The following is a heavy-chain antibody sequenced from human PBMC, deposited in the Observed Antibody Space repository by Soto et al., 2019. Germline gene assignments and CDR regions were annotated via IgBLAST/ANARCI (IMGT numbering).Heavy chain of an antibody. Sequence: QVQLVQSGAEVKKPGASVKVSCKTSGYTFTGYGINWVRQAPGHGLEWMGWISVSNGNTKYGQNIQDRVIMTTDTSTSTAYMERRSRRADDAPVYMRGRDGSGGIIDSWGQGTMLNVSS. CDR2: ISVSNGNT. CDR3: GRDGSGGIIDS. V-gene: IGHV1-18*01. CDR1: GYTFTGYG. J-gene: IGHJ3*01. D-gene: IGHD2-15*01.